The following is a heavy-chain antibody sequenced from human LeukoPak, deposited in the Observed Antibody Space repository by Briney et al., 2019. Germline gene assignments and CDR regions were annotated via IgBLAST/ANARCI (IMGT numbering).Heavy chain of an antibody. D-gene: IGHD3/OR15-3a*01. CDR3: AGTPNWTYYFDY. CDR1: DDSINTYY. V-gene: IGHV4-4*07. Sequence: PSETLSLTCSVSDDSINTYYWSWIRQPAGKALEWIGRVYTSGVTHYNPSLKSRVTLSIDTSKNQFSLKLTSVTAADTAVYYCAGTPNWTYYFDYWGQGSLVTVSS. J-gene: IGHJ4*02. CDR2: VYTSGVT.